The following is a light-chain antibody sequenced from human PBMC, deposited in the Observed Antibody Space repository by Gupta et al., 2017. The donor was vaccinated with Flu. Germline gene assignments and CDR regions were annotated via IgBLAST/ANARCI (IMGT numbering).Light chain of an antibody. CDR1: QTISGW. Sequence: DIQMTQSPSTLSASVGDRVVITCRASQTISGWLAWFQQKPGKAPKLLIFRASNLETGVPSRFSGSGSGTEFTLTISSLQPDDFATYYGQQHNSYPFTFGPGTK. CDR3: QQHNSYPFT. CDR2: RAS. J-gene: IGKJ2*01. V-gene: IGKV1-5*03.